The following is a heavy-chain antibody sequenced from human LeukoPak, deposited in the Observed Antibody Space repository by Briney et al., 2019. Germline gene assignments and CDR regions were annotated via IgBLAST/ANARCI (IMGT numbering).Heavy chain of an antibody. CDR2: MNPNSGNT. Sequence: ASVKVSCKASGYTFTSYDINWVRQATGQGLEWMGWMNPNSGNTGYAQKFQGRVTMTRNTSISTAYMELSSLRSEDTAVYYCEEAGDYYGSGSYYTRWGQGTLVTVSS. V-gene: IGHV1-8*01. CDR3: EEAGDYYGSGSYYTR. CDR1: GYTFTSYD. D-gene: IGHD3-10*01. J-gene: IGHJ4*02.